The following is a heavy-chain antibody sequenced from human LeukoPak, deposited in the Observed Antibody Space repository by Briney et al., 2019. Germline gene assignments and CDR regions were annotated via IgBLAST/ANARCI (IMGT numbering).Heavy chain of an antibody. CDR2: INADGSGT. Sequence: GGSLRLSCAASGFSFSTSWMHWARQAPGKGLVWVSHINADGSGTTYGDAVKGRFTISRDNAKNTLYLQMDSLRVEDTAVYYCARDLPHSGPWGRGTLVTVSS. CDR3: ARDLPHSGP. D-gene: IGHD3-10*01. CDR1: GFSFSTSW. V-gene: IGHV3-74*01. J-gene: IGHJ5*02.